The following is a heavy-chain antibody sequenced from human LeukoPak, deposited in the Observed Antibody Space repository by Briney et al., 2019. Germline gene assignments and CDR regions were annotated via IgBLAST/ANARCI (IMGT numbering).Heavy chain of an antibody. CDR1: GFTFSSYA. V-gene: IGHV3-23*01. D-gene: IGHD2/OR15-2a*01. J-gene: IGHJ3*02. CDR2: ISGSGGST. CDR3: ARRINSPRPGRITSGAFDI. Sequence: RAGGSLRLSCAASGFTFSSYAMSWVRQAPGKGLEWVSAISGSGGSTYYADSVKGRFTISRDNSKNTLYLQMNSPRAEDTAVYYCARRINSPRPGRITSGAFDIWGQGTMVTVSS.